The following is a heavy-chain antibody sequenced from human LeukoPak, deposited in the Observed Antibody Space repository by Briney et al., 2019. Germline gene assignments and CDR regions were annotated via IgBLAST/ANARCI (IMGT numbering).Heavy chain of an antibody. CDR2: ISYDGSNK. CDR3: ARGDDYGDY. V-gene: IGHV3-30*04. Sequence: PGGSLRLSCAASGFTFSSYAMHWVRQAPGKGLEWVVVISYDGSNKYYADSVKGRFTISRDNSKNTLYLQMNSLRAEDTAVYYCARGDDYGDYWGQGTLVTVSS. J-gene: IGHJ4*02. CDR1: GFTFSSYA.